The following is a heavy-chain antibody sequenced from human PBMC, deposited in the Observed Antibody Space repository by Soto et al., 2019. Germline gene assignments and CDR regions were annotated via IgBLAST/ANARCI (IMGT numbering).Heavy chain of an antibody. Sequence: SETLSLTCTVSGGSTNSDNYWSSIRQPRGRGMEWLGHIYDRGNPEYNLSLRRRLAISIATSKNQFSLKLSSVTAADTAVYFCAREGGESSDGLYYFDSWGKGSLVTVSS. J-gene: IGHJ4*02. V-gene: IGHV4-30-4*01. CDR2: IYDRGNP. CDR3: AREGGESSDGLYYFDS. CDR1: GGSTNSDNY. D-gene: IGHD3-16*01.